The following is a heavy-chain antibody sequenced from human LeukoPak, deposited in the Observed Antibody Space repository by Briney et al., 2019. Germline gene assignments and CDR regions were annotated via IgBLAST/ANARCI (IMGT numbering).Heavy chain of an antibody. D-gene: IGHD6-13*01. Sequence: GGSLRLSCAASGFTFSSYAMSWVRQAPGKGLEWVSAISGSGGSTYYADSVKGRFTISRDNSKNTLSLQMNSLRAEDTAVYYCAKASSSSWYLFDYWGQGTLVTVSS. CDR2: ISGSGGST. J-gene: IGHJ4*02. CDR1: GFTFSSYA. CDR3: AKASSSSWYLFDY. V-gene: IGHV3-23*01.